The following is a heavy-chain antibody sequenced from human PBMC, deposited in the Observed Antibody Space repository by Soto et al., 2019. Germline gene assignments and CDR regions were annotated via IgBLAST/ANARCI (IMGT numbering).Heavy chain of an antibody. CDR3: AREGATATGQGFDAFDI. Sequence: GSLRLSCAASGFTFSSYWMSWVRQAPGKGQEWVANIKQDGSEKYYVDSVKGRFTTSRDNAKNSLYLQMNSLRAEDTAVYYCAREGATATGQGFDAFDIWGQGTMVTVSS. CDR1: GFTFSSYW. V-gene: IGHV3-7*01. D-gene: IGHD6-13*01. CDR2: IKQDGSEK. J-gene: IGHJ3*02.